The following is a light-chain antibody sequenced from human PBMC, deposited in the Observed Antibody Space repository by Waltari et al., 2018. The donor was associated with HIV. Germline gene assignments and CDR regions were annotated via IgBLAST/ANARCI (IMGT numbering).Light chain of an antibody. CDR1: KLGDKY. CDR3: QAWDSSTWV. Sequence: SYEVTQPPSVSMSPGQTASITCSGDKLGDKYACWYQQKPGQSPVLVIYQDKKRPSGIPERFSGSNSGNTATLTISGTQAMDEADYYCQAWDSSTWVFGGGTKLTVL. J-gene: IGLJ3*02. CDR2: QDK. V-gene: IGLV3-1*01.